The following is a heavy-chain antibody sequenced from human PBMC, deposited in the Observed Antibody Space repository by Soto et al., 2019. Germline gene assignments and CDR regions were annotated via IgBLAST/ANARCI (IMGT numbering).Heavy chain of an antibody. CDR1: GGSISSSNW. V-gene: IGHV4-4*02. D-gene: IGHD2-15*01. J-gene: IGHJ4*02. CDR2: IYHSGST. Sequence: PSETLSLTCAVSGGSISSSNWWSWVRQPPGKGLEWIGEIYHSGSTNYNPSLKSRVTISVDKSKNQFSLKLSSVTAADTAVYYCARAQEGYCSGGSCYSGYFDYWGQGTLVTVSS. CDR3: ARAQEGYCSGGSCYSGYFDY.